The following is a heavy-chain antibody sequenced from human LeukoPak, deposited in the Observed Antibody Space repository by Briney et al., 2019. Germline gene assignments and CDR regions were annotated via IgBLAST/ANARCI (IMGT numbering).Heavy chain of an antibody. CDR2: IIPILAIA. Sequence: GASVKVSCKASGGTFSNYGITWVRQAPGQGLEWMGRIIPILAIANYAQNFQGRVTTTADRSTNTVYMELSSPRSEDTAVYYCAREWGDGYKSDAFDIWGQGTMITVSS. CDR1: GGTFSNYG. D-gene: IGHD5-24*01. V-gene: IGHV1-69*04. J-gene: IGHJ3*02. CDR3: AREWGDGYKSDAFDI.